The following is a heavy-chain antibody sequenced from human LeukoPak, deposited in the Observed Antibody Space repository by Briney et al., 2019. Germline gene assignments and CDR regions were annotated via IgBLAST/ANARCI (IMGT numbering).Heavy chain of an antibody. CDR2: ISSSSSYI. V-gene: IGHV3-21*01. CDR3: ARDGRCGGDCYAS. D-gene: IGHD2-21*02. J-gene: IGHJ4*02. CDR1: GFSFSSYT. Sequence: PGGSLRLSCASSGFSFSSYTMNWVRQAPGKGLEWVSIISSSSSYIYYADSVKGRFTISRDNAKNALYLQMNSLRVEDTAVYYCARDGRCGGDCYASWGQGTLVTVSS.